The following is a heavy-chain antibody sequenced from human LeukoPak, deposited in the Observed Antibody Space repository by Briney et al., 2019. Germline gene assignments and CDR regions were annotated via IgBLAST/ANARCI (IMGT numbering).Heavy chain of an antibody. CDR1: GFTFSDYY. CDR3: ARGLFVAGSFFDS. CDR2: IGPNGGAI. Sequence: PGGSLRLSCAASGFTFSDYYMAWIRQAPGKGLEWLSSIGPNGGAIYYADSVEGRFTISRDNAKSSLYLQMTSLKAGDTAVYYCARGLFVAGSFFDSWGQGTLVTVSS. D-gene: IGHD1-26*01. J-gene: IGHJ4*02. V-gene: IGHV3-11*04.